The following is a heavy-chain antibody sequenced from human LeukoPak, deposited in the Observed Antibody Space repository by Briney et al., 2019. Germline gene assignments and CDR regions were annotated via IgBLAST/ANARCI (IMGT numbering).Heavy chain of an antibody. CDR3: ARIGYSYGYDAFDI. D-gene: IGHD5-18*01. CDR2: FRGSGGST. J-gene: IGHJ3*02. V-gene: IGHV3-23*01. Sequence: GSLRLSCAASGFTFSRYAMGWVRQAPGKGLEWVLAFRGSGGSTYYADSVKGRFTISRGNSKNTLYLQMNSLRAEDTAVYYCARIGYSYGYDAFDIWGQGQWSPSLQ. CDR1: GFTFSRYA.